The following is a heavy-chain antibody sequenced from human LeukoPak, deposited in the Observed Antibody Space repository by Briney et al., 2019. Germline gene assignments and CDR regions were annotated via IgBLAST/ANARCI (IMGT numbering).Heavy chain of an antibody. CDR2: ISAYNGNT. Sequence: ASVNVSCKTPGYTFTSCVIRWLRQAPGQGLEWMGWISAYNGNTNYAQKLQGRVTMTTDTSTSTAYMELRSLRSDDTAVYYCASDTVDGYSDDSSVYSYWGQVTLVTVSS. J-gene: IGHJ4*02. D-gene: IGHD3-22*01. CDR3: ASDTVDGYSDDSSVYSY. CDR1: GYTFTSCV. V-gene: IGHV1-18*01.